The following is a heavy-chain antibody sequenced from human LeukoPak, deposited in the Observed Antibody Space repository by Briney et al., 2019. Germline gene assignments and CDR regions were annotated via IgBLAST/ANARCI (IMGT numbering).Heavy chain of an antibody. CDR1: GFTFSNAW. CDR3: TTDPPTGVTMIVVVSY. D-gene: IGHD3-22*01. J-gene: IGHJ4*02. V-gene: IGHV3-15*01. Sequence: GGSLRLSCAASGFTFSNAWMSWVRQAPGKGLEWVGRIKSKTDGGTTDYAAPVKGRFTISRDDSKNTLYLQMNSLKTEDTAVYYCTTDPPTGVTMIVVVSYWGQGTLVTVSS. CDR2: IKSKTDGGTT.